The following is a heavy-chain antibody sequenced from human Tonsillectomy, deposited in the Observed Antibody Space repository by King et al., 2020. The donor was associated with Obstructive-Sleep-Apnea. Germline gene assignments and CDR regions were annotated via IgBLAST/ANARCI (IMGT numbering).Heavy chain of an antibody. CDR3: ARGAYCSGVSCYSGLDY. CDR1: GFSFSDHY. V-gene: IGHV3-72*01. Sequence: VQLVESGGGLVQPGGSLRLSCSACGFSFSDHYMDWVCQAPGKGLEGVGRCRNKPQGYTTENAASVKGRLTISRDDSKNSLYLQMNSLKIEDTAVYYCARGAYCSGVSCYSGLDYWGQGTLVTVSS. D-gene: IGHD2-15*01. J-gene: IGHJ4*02. CDR2: CRNKPQGYTT.